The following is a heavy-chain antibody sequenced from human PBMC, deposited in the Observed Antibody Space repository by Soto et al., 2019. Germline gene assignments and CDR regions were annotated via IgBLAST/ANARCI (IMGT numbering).Heavy chain of an antibody. D-gene: IGHD2-2*01. J-gene: IGHJ6*02. CDR3: ARAASCSSASCYDNFHYGLAV. CDR2: ITASNGNT. Sequence: QVQLVQSGPEVKKPGASVKVSCKASGYTFTNYGITWVRQAPGQGLEWMGWITASNGNTNYAREIQGRLTLTRNTSTSTAYMELRGLRSDDTAVYYCARAASCSSASCYDNFHYGLAVWGQGTTVIVSS. V-gene: IGHV1-18*01. CDR1: GYTFTNYG.